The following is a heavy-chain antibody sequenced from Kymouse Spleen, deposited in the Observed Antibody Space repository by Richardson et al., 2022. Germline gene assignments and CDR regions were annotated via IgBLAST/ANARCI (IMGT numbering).Heavy chain of an antibody. V-gene: IGHV3-21*03. Sequence: EVQLVESGGGLVKPGGSLRLSCAASGFTFSSYSMNWVRQAPGKGLEWVSSISSSSSYIYYADSVKGRFTISRDNAKNSLYLQMNSLRAEDTAVYYCARRGSSSWYFDYWGQGTLVTVSS. CDR1: GFTFSSYS. J-gene: IGHJ4*02. CDR2: ISSSSSYI. D-gene: IGHD6-13*01. CDR3: ARRGSSSWYFDY.